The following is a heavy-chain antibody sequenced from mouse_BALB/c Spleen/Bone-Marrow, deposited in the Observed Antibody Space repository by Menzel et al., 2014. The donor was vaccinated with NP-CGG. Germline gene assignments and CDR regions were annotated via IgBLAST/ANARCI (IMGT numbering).Heavy chain of an antibody. D-gene: IGHD1-1*01. Sequence: VHVKQSGTVLARPGASVKMSCKASGYTFTSYWMHWVKQRPGQGLEWIGAIYPGNSDTSYNQKFKGKAKLTAVTSTSTAYMDLSSLANEDSAVYCCTRGITTVVATRAMDYWGQGTSVTVSS. CDR1: GYTFTSYW. CDR3: TRGITTVVATRAMDY. CDR2: IYPGNSDT. V-gene: IGHV1-5*01. J-gene: IGHJ4*01.